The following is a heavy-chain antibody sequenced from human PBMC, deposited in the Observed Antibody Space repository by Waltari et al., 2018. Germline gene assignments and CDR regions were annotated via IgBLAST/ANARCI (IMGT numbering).Heavy chain of an antibody. CDR1: GYSISSGYY. Sequence: QVQLQESGPGLVKPSETLSLTCAVSGYSISSGYYWGWIRQPPGKGLEWIGSIYHSGSTYYNPSLKSRVTISVDTSKNQFSLKLSSVTAADTAVYYCARHESGTGGSKYFQHWGQGTLVTVSS. D-gene: IGHD1-1*01. CDR3: ARHESGTGGSKYFQH. J-gene: IGHJ1*01. CDR2: IYHSGST. V-gene: IGHV4-38-2*01.